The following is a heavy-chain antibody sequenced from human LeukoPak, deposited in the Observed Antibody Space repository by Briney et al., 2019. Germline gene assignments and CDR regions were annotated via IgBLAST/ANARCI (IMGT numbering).Heavy chain of an antibody. CDR3: ARGLNCRSTSCYQGSWFDP. V-gene: IGHV1-69*05. CDR1: GGTFSSYA. J-gene: IGHJ5*02. CDR2: IIPIFGTA. Sequence: SVKVSCKASGGTFSSYAISWVRQAPGQGLEWMGGIIPIFGTANYAQKFQGRVTITTDESTSTTYMELSSLRSEDTAVYYCARGLNCRSTSCYQGSWFDPWGQGTLVTVSS. D-gene: IGHD2-2*01.